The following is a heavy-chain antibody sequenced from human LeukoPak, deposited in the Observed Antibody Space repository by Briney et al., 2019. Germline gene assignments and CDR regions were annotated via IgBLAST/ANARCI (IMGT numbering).Heavy chain of an antibody. CDR1: GGSISSYY. Sequence: SETLSLTCTVSGGSISSYYWSWIRQPAGKGLEWIGRIYTSGSTNYNPSLKSRVTMSVDTSKNQFSLKLSSVTAADTAVYHCARVTTELGPTTKGDYWGQGTLVIVSS. D-gene: IGHD1-26*01. V-gene: IGHV4-4*07. CDR2: IYTSGST. J-gene: IGHJ4*02. CDR3: ARVTTELGPTTKGDY.